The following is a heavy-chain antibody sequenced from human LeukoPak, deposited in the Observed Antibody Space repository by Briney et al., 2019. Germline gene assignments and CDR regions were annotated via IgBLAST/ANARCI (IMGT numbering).Heavy chain of an antibody. Sequence: PSETLSLTCTVSGGSISSGSYYWSWIRQPAGKGLEWIGRIYTSGSTNYNPSLKSRVTISVDTSKNQFSLKLSSVTAADTAVYYCARGYFDWLLSGGYYYYMDVWGKGTTVTISS. CDR3: ARGYFDWLLSGGYYYYMDV. J-gene: IGHJ6*03. V-gene: IGHV4-61*02. CDR2: IYTSGST. D-gene: IGHD3-9*01. CDR1: GGSISSGSYY.